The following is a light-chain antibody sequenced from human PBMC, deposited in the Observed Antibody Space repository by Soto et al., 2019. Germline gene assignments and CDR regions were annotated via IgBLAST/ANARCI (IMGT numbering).Light chain of an antibody. CDR3: QSYDNSLGVCYV. CDR1: SSNLGAGYD. V-gene: IGLV1-40*01. CDR2: GNR. Sequence: QSALTQPPSVSGAPGQRVTISCIGSSSNLGAGYDVHWYQLLPGTAPKLLIYGNRNRPSGVPDRFSGSKSGTSASLAITGLQAEDGADYYCQSYDNSLGVCYVFGTGTKVTVL. J-gene: IGLJ1*01.